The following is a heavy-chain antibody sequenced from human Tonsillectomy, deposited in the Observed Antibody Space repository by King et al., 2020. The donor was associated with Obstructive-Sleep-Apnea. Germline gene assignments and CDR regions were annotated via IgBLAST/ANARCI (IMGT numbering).Heavy chain of an antibody. CDR3: ARRITSGSGSYYTAWFDP. CDR2: IDPSDSYT. Sequence: VQLVQSGAEVKKPGESLRISCKGSGYSFTTYWISWVRQMPGKGLEWMGRIDPSDSYTNYSPSFQGHVSLSADKSISTAYLQWSSLKASDTAIYYCARRITSGSGSYYTAWFDPWGQGTLVTVSS. V-gene: IGHV5-10-1*01. J-gene: IGHJ5*02. D-gene: IGHD3-10*01. CDR1: GYSFTTYW.